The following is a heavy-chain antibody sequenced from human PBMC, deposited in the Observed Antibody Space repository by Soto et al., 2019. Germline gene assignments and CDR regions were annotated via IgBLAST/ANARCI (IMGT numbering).Heavy chain of an antibody. J-gene: IGHJ4*02. Sequence: GGSLRLSCTASGFTFGDYAMSWFRQAPGKGLEWVGFIRSKAYGGTTEYAASVKGRFTISRDDSKSIAYLQMNSLKTEDTAVYYCTRTHVIGIVGAMPAFDYWGQGTLVTVSS. CDR1: GFTFGDYA. CDR3: TRTHVIGIVGAMPAFDY. V-gene: IGHV3-49*03. D-gene: IGHD1-26*01. CDR2: IRSKAYGGTT.